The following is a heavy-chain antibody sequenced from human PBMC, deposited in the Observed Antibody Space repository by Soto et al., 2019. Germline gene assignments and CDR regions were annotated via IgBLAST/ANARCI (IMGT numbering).Heavy chain of an antibody. D-gene: IGHD6-19*01. V-gene: IGHV4-34*01. J-gene: IGHJ6*02. CDR1: GGSFSGYY. CDR2: INHSGST. CDR3: ARGIAVARGGRDV. Sequence: QVQLQQWGAGLLKPSETLSLTCAVYGGSFSGYYWSWIRQPPGKGLEWIGEINHSGSTNYNPSLTSRVTISVDTSKNQFSLKLSSVTAADPAVYYCARGIAVARGGRDVWGQGTTVTVSS.